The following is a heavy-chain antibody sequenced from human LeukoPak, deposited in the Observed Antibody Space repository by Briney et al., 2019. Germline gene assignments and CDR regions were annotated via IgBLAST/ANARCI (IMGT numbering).Heavy chain of an antibody. V-gene: IGHV3-30*18. CDR3: AKDAFWPVGFDP. CDR2: IACDGTNE. D-gene: IGHD3-3*02. J-gene: IGHJ5*02. CDR1: GFTFSVSG. Sequence: GGSLRLSCAASGFTFSVSGMHWVRQAPGKGLDWVAVIACDGTNEYYADSVKGRFTISRDNSKNTLYLQMNSLRTEDTAVYYCAKDAFWPVGFDPWGQGTLVTVSS.